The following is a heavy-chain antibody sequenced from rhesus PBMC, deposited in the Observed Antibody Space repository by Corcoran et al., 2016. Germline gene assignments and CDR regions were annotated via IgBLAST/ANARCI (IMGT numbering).Heavy chain of an antibody. CDR2: TYGSSTSP. CDR1: GGSISDSYR. Sequence: QVQLQESGPGVVKPSETLSLTCAVSGGSISDSYRWSWIRQPPGKGLEWIGYTYGSSTSPNYDPSRRVRGSSSKDTAQYQFALKLNCVPAADPAVYYCARATAGTVKEVDYWGQGVLVTVST. J-gene: IGHJ4*01. CDR3: ARATAGTVKEVDY. V-gene: IGHV4S10*01. D-gene: IGHD5-24*01.